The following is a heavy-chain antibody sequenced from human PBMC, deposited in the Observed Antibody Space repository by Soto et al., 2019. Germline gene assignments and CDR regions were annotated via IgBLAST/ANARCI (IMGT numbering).Heavy chain of an antibody. CDR1: GFTFSSYA. CDR3: ARGLIASQYYFDY. V-gene: IGHV3-30-3*01. D-gene: IGHD1-26*01. J-gene: IGHJ4*02. CDR2: ISYDGSNK. Sequence: QVQLVESGGGVVQPGRSLRLSCAASGFTFSSYAMHWVREAPGKGLEWVAVISYDGSNKYYADSVKGRFTISRDNSKNTLYLQLNSLRAEDTAVYYCARGLIASQYYFDYWGQGTLVTVSS.